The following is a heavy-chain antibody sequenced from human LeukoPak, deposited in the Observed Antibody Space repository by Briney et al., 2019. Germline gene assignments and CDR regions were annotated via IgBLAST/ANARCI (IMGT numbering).Heavy chain of an antibody. CDR3: AKGRCYYDSSTCPFDY. Sequence: PGGPLRLSCAASGFTFGDYAMHWVRQVPGKGLEWVSGVSWNSGSIGYADSVKGRFTISRDNTRNSLYLQMNSLRAEDTAFYYCAKGRCYYDSSTCPFDYWGQGSLVTVSS. CDR1: GFTFGDYA. D-gene: IGHD3-22*01. CDR2: VSWNSGSI. V-gene: IGHV3-9*01. J-gene: IGHJ4*02.